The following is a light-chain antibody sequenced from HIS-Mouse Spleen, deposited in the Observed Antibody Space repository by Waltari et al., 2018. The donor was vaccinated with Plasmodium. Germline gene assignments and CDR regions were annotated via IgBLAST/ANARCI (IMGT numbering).Light chain of an antibody. V-gene: IGKV3-15*01. CDR1: QSVSSN. J-gene: IGKJ3*01. CDR2: GAS. Sequence: ETVMTQSPATLSVSPGERATLSCRASQSVSSNLAWYQHKPGQAPRLLIYGASTRATGIPARFSGSGSGTEFTLTISSLQSEDFAVYYCQQYNNWSFTFGPGTKVDIK. CDR3: QQYNNWSFT.